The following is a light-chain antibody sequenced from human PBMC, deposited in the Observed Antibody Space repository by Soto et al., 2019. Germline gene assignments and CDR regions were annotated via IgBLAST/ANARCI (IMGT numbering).Light chain of an antibody. CDR3: QQCYRSPLT. V-gene: IGKV1-39*01. CDR2: AAS. CDR1: QSSSSY. J-gene: IGKJ4*02. Sequence: DIQMTQSPSSLSASVGDRVTITCRASQSSSSYVNWYQQKPGKAPKLLIYAASSLPSGVPSMFSGSGSGTDFTLSISSMQPEEFATYYCQQCYRSPLTFGGGPKVEIK.